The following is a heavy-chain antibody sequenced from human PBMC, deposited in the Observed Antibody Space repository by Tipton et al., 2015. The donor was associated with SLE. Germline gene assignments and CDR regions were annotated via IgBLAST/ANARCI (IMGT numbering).Heavy chain of an antibody. J-gene: IGHJ4*02. V-gene: IGHV4-34*01. CDR2: INHSGNT. CDR3: ARGKRHYDVLTGYYSKPHYFDF. D-gene: IGHD3-9*01. CDR1: GGSLSGNY. Sequence: GLVKPSETLSLTCAVYGGSLSGNYWTWIRQPPGKGLEWIGEINHSGNTHYNPSLKSRVTISVDTSRNLFSLNLSSVTAADTAVYYCARGKRHYDVLTGYYSKPHYFDFWGQGTVVAVSP.